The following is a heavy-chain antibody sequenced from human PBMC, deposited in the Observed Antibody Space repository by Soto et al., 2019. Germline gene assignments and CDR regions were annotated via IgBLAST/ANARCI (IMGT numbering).Heavy chain of an antibody. CDR3: AKSISDGDYPYYFDY. Sequence: GGSLRLSCAASGFTFSSYAMSWVRQAPGKGLEWVSAISGSGGSTYYADSVKGRFTISRDNSKNTLYLQMNSLRAEDTAVYYCAKSISDGDYPYYFDYWGQGTRVTVSS. CDR2: ISGSGGST. CDR1: GFTFSSYA. J-gene: IGHJ4*02. V-gene: IGHV3-23*01. D-gene: IGHD4-17*01.